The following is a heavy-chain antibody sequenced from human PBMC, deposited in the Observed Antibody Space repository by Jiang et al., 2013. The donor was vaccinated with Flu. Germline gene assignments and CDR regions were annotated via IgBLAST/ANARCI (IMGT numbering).Heavy chain of an antibody. D-gene: IGHD6-19*01. CDR1: GDSVSSNSAA. V-gene: IGHV6-1*01. J-gene: IGHJ4*02. CDR3: ARDSDSSGWSIRRGFDY. Sequence: SQTLSLTCVISGDSVSSNSAAWNWIRQSPSRGLEWLGRTYYRSKWYNDYAVSVKSRITINPDTSKNQFSLQLNSVTPEDTAVYYCARDSDSSGWSIRRGFDYWGQGTLVTVSS. CDR2: TYYRSKWYN.